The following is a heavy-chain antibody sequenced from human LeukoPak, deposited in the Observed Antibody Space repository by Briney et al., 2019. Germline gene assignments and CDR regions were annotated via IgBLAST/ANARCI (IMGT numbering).Heavy chain of an antibody. Sequence: SETLSLTCAVYGGSFSGYYWSWIRQPPGKGLEWIGEINHSGSTNYNPSLKSRVTISVDTSKNQFSLKLSSVTAADTAVYYCAREAAYYDSSTLNYYYHYMDVWGKGTTVTVSS. CDR1: GGSFSGYY. D-gene: IGHD3-22*01. J-gene: IGHJ6*03. CDR3: AREAAYYDSSTLNYYYHYMDV. CDR2: INHSGST. V-gene: IGHV4-34*01.